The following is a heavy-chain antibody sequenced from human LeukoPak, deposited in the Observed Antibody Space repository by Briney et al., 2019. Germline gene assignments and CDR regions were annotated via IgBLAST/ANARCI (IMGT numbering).Heavy chain of an antibody. CDR3: ARGDSKSLAATWDIWFDP. CDR2: IYPDDSST. J-gene: IGHJ5*02. D-gene: IGHD1-1*01. V-gene: IGHV5-51*01. CDR1: GYDFKNYW. Sequence: GESLKISCQGSGYDFKNYWIAWVRRVPGNGLEWMGLIYPDDSSTRYSPSFQGQVTMSADKSINTVYLQWSSLKASDSAMYYCARGDSKSLAATWDIWFDPWGQGTVLTVSS.